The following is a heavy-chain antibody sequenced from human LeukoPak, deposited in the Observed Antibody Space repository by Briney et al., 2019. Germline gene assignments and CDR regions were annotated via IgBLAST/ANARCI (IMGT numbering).Heavy chain of an antibody. Sequence: GGSLRLSCAAPGFTFSSYGMHWVRQAPGKGLEWVAVIWYDGSNRYYADSVKGRFTISRDNSKNTLYLQMNSLRAEDTAVYYCAREGIAAAGTYLDYWGQGTLVTVSS. D-gene: IGHD6-13*01. CDR2: IWYDGSNR. CDR3: AREGIAAAGTYLDY. V-gene: IGHV3-33*01. J-gene: IGHJ4*02. CDR1: GFTFSSYG.